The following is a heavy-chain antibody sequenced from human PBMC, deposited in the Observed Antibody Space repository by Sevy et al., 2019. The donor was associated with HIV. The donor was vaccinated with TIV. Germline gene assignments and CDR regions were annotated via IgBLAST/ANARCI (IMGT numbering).Heavy chain of an antibody. CDR2: IYHSGST. J-gene: IGHJ4*02. CDR3: ARGRYFDTSGLHFDN. CDR1: GDSISNYY. D-gene: IGHD3-22*01. V-gene: IGHV4-59*01. Sequence: SETLSLTCTVSGDSISNYYWSWIRQPPGKGLEWVGYIYHSGSTNYNPSLKSRVTLSLDTSKKQFSLKLTSVTAADTAVYYCARGRYFDTSGLHFDNWGQGALVTVSS.